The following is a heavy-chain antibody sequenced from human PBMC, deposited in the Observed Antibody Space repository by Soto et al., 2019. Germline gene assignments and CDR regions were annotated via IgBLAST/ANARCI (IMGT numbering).Heavy chain of an antibody. D-gene: IGHD2-8*01. CDR3: VKDFRCAD. J-gene: IGHJ4*02. Sequence: GGSLRLSCVASGFTFISNAMSWVRQAPGKGLEWVSAISGDGADTYYADSVGGRFTISRDNSKNTLSLQMNSLRDEDTALYYCVKDFRCADWGQGTRVTVSS. CDR1: GFTFISNA. V-gene: IGHV3-23*01. CDR2: ISGDGADT.